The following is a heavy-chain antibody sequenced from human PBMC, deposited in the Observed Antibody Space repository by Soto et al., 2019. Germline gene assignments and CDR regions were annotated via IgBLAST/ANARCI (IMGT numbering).Heavy chain of an antibody. CDR1: GFTFGFNA. Sequence: PGGSLRLSCTATGFTFGFNALSWVRQAPGKGLEWVSSISGGGVSTNYAYSVTGRFSISRDSSKNTLYPQLNSMSAEDTAVYYCAKXGGRARGYNYGNTYFDYWGQGTRVTVSS. J-gene: IGHJ4*02. CDR3: AKXGGRARGYNYGNTYFDY. CDR2: ISGGGVST. D-gene: IGHD5-12*01. V-gene: IGHV3-23*01.